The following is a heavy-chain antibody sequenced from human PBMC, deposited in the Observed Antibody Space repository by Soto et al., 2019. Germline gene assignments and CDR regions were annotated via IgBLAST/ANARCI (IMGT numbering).Heavy chain of an antibody. V-gene: IGHV3-73*02. Sequence: EVQLVESGGGLVQPGESLKLSCAASGFTLSGSAVHWVRQASGKGLEWVGRIRSKTHNYATDYIASVKGRFTMSRDDSNNTAYLQMNGLKNDDTAVYYCTRSGGSYSFGYWGQGTLVTVSS. CDR3: TRSGGSYSFGY. D-gene: IGHD1-26*01. CDR1: GFTLSGSA. J-gene: IGHJ4*02. CDR2: IRSKTHNYAT.